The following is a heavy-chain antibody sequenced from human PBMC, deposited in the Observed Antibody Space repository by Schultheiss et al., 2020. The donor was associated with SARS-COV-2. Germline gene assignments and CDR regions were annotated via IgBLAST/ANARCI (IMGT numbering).Heavy chain of an antibody. CDR3: ATCAKVTSGPFYFDY. D-gene: IGHD1-26*01. CDR1: GGAFSSNG. CDR2: IMPVFGTM. Sequence: SVKVSCKASGGAFSSNGVSWLRQAPGQGPEWMGSIMPVFGTMNYGQKFQGRVTITADESTSTLYMEMSSLRSEDTAVYYCATCAKVTSGPFYFDYWGQGTLVTVSS. V-gene: IGHV1-69*13. J-gene: IGHJ4*02.